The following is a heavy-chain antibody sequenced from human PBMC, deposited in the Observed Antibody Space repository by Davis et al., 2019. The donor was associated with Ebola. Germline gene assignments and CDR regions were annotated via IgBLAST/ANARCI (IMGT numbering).Heavy chain of an antibody. CDR3: ARDVVAVDSSSWYLGGFDY. CDR2: IDEDGSKK. CDR1: GFTFSSYW. D-gene: IGHD6-13*01. Sequence: GESLKISCAVSGFTFSSYWMSWVRQGPGKGLEWVAEIDEDGSKKDYVDSVKGRFTISRDNAKNSLYLQMNSLRVEDTAVYYCARDVVAVDSSSWYLGGFDYWGQGTLVTVSS. V-gene: IGHV3-7*01. J-gene: IGHJ4*02.